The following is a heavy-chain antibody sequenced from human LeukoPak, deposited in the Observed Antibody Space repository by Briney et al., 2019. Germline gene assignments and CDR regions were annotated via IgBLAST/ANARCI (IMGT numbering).Heavy chain of an antibody. Sequence: EASVKVSCRASGYTFTSYGISWVRQAPGQGLEWMGWISAYNGDTNYTQKLQGRVTMTTDTSTSTAYMELRSPRSDDTAVYYCARYGCSSTSCYYGMDVWGQGTTVTVSS. D-gene: IGHD2-2*01. CDR3: ARYGCSSTSCYYGMDV. J-gene: IGHJ6*02. CDR1: GYTFTSYG. V-gene: IGHV1-18*01. CDR2: ISAYNGDT.